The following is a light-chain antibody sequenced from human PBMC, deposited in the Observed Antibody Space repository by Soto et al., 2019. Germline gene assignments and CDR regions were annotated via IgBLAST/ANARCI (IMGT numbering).Light chain of an antibody. Sequence: THSRGTLSVSRGEGATLSYRTIQLVDSNFVAWYQQKPGQAPTLLICGAYTRATGIPDRFSGSGFGTDFTLTITRLEPADFAVYYCQQYGSSLWPSGRGTKV. CDR1: QLVDSNF. CDR2: GAY. CDR3: QQYGSSLWP. V-gene: IGKV3-20*01. J-gene: IGKJ1*01.